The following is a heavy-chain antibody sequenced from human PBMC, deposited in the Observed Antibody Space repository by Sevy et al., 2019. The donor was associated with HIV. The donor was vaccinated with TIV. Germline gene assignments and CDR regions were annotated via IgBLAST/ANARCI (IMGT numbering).Heavy chain of an antibody. D-gene: IGHD2-8*02. J-gene: IGHJ2*01. CDR3: ARDHGGVQDWYFDL. Sequence: GGSLRPSCAASGFTVSNNYMSWVRQAPGRGLEWVSVIYTGGSTYYVDSVKGRFTISRDDSKNTLYLQMNSLRAEDTAVYYCARDHGGVQDWYFDLWGRGTLVTVSS. V-gene: IGHV3-53*01. CDR2: IYTGGST. CDR1: GFTVSNNY.